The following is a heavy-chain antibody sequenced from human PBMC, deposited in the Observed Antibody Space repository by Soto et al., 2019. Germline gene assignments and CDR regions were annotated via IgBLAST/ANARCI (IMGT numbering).Heavy chain of an antibody. CDR1: GFTFSSYW. V-gene: IGHV3-7*04. J-gene: IGHJ6*03. Sequence: GGSLRLSCAASGFTFSSYWMSWVRQAPGKGLEWVANIKQDGSEKYYVDSVKGRFTISRDNAKNSLYLQMNSLRAEDTAVYYCARGGPAAMWYYYYYYMDVWGKGTTVTVSS. D-gene: IGHD2-2*01. CDR2: IKQDGSEK. CDR3: ARGGPAAMWYYYYYYMDV.